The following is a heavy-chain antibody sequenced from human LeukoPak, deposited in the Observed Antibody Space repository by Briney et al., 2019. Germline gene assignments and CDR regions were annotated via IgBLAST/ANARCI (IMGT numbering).Heavy chain of an antibody. J-gene: IGHJ4*02. Sequence: ETSETLSLTCTVSGGSISSYYWSWIRQPPGKGLEWIGYIYSSGSTNNNPSLKSRVTISVDTSKNQFSLKLSSVTTADTAVYYCARESSGGSFDYWGQGTLVTVFS. CDR2: IYSSGST. D-gene: IGHD2-15*01. CDR1: GGSISSYY. CDR3: ARESSGGSFDY. V-gene: IGHV4-59*01.